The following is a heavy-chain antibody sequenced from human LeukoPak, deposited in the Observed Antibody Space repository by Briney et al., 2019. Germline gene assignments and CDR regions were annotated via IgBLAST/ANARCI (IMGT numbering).Heavy chain of an antibody. CDR3: AREGDGDYEIDY. D-gene: IGHD4-17*01. J-gene: IGHJ4*02. CDR2: IYHSGST. CDR1: GGSIKSNNW. Sequence: SETLSLTCAVSGGSIKSNNWWSWVRQPPGKGLEWIGEIYHSGSTNYNPSLESRVTVSVDKSKNQFSLDLTSVTAADTAVYYCAREGDGDYEIDYWGQGTLVTVSS. V-gene: IGHV4-4*02.